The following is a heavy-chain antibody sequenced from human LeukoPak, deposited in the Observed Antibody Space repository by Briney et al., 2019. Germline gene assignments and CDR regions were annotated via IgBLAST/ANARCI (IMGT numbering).Heavy chain of an antibody. V-gene: IGHV4-59*02. J-gene: IGHJ4*02. CDR1: GESVSGFY. CDR2: IYYSGST. D-gene: IGHD4-17*01. CDR3: ARASHDYGDYSHFDY. Sequence: SETLSLTCTVSGESVSGFYWTWIRQPPGKGLEWIGYIYYSGSTNYNPSLKSRVTISVDKSKNQFSLKLSSVTAADTAVYYCARASHDYGDYSHFDYWGQGTLVTVSS.